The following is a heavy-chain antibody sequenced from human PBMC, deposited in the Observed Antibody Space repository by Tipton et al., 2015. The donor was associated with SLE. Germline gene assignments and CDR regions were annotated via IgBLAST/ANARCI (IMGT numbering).Heavy chain of an antibody. Sequence: TLSLTCTVSGASINNYYWNWIRQSPGKRLEWIGQVYDSGTTNLNPSLQSRATISMDRSKNEFFLNLNSVTAADTAVYYCARLGRFLNHYYADVWGEGTAVTVSS. CDR2: VYDSGTT. V-gene: IGHV4-59*01. CDR1: GASINNYY. J-gene: IGHJ6*03. D-gene: IGHD1-14*01. CDR3: ARLGRFLNHYYADV.